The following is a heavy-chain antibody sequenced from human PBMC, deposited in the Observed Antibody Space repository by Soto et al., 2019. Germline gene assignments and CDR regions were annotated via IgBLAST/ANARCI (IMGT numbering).Heavy chain of an antibody. CDR1: GGSISSYY. CDR2: IYYSGST. J-gene: IGHJ6*02. V-gene: IGHV4-59*12. D-gene: IGHD2-2*01. CDR3: ARDGEAQLLHYYYYGMDV. Sequence: PSETLSLTCTVSGGSISSYYWSWIRQPPGKGLEWIGYIYYSGSTNYNPSLKSRVTISVDTSKNQFSLKLSSVTAADTAVYYCARDGEAQLLHYYYYGMDVWGQGTTVTVSS.